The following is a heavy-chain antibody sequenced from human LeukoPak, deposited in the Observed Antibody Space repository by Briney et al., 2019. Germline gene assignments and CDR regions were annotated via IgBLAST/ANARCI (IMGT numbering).Heavy chain of an antibody. V-gene: IGHV3-20*04. D-gene: IGHD1-26*01. J-gene: IGHJ3*02. CDR2: INWNGGST. CDR1: GFTFDDYG. Sequence: GGSLRLSCAASGFTFDDYGMSWVRQAPGKGLEWVSGINWNGGSTGYADSVKGRFTISRDNAKNSLYLQMNSLRAEDTAVYYCARYRFVVGATDSFDTWGQGTTVTVSS. CDR3: ARYRFVVGATDSFDT.